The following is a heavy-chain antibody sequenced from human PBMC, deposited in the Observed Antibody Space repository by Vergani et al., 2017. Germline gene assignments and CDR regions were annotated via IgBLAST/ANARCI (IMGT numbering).Heavy chain of an antibody. CDR2: INHSGST. CDR3: ARVVLRITMVRGAMKFDP. CDR1: GGSFSGYY. D-gene: IGHD3-10*01. J-gene: IGHJ5*02. Sequence: QVQLQQWGAGLLKPSDTLSLTCAVYGGSFSGYYWSWIRQPPGKGLEWIGEINHSGSTNSNPSLKSRVTISVDTSKNQFSLKLSSVTAADTAVYYCARVVLRITMVRGAMKFDPWGQGTLVTVSS. V-gene: IGHV4-34*01.